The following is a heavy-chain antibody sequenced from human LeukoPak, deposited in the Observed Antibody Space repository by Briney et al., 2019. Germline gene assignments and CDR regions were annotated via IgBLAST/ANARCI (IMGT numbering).Heavy chain of an antibody. CDR3: AREYGDYEGVSSAFDI. V-gene: IGHV1-46*01. J-gene: IGHJ3*02. Sequence: ASVKVSCKASGYTFTSYYMHWVRQAPGQGLEWMGIINPSGGSTSYAQKFQDRVTMTRDTSTSTVYMELSSLRSEDTAVYYCAREYGDYEGVSSAFDIWGQGTMVTVSS. D-gene: IGHD4-17*01. CDR1: GYTFTSYY. CDR2: INPSGGST.